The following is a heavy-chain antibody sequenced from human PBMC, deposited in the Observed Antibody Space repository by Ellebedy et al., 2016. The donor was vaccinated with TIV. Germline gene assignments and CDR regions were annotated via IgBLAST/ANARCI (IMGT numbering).Heavy chain of an antibody. CDR1: GYRFDSYA. J-gene: IGHJ4*02. CDR3: ARVSAVTAHFDH. D-gene: IGHD2-21*02. V-gene: IGHV1-18*01. Sequence: AASVKVSCKASGYRFDSYALSWVREVPGQGLAWMGWISTYNGKTNYAQNFQGRVTLTTDTSTSTAYMELRSLTSDDTAVYFCARVSAVTAHFDHWGQGSLVIVSS. CDR2: ISTYNGKT.